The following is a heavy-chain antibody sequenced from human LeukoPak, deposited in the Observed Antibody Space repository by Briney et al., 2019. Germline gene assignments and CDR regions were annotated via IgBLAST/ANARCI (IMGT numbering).Heavy chain of an antibody. J-gene: IGHJ4*02. Sequence: PGGSLRLSCAASGFTFSSYEMNWVRQAPGKGLEWVSYISSSGSTIYYADSVKGRFTISRDNSKSTPSLQMNSLRAEDTAIYYCATYRQVRVPFECWGQGTLVTVSS. CDR3: ATYRQVRVPFEC. CDR2: ISSSGSTI. D-gene: IGHD5-18*01. V-gene: IGHV3-48*03. CDR1: GFTFSSYE.